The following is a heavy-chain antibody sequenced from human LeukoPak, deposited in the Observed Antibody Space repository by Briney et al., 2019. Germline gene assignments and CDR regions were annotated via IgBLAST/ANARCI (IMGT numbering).Heavy chain of an antibody. CDR3: ARDRGFSYGIDF. D-gene: IGHD5-18*01. Sequence: GGSLRLSCAASGFTFSDYWMSWVRQAPGKGLEWVANIQQDGSEKYYVDPVKGRFTISRDNDKKSLFLQVSSLRGEDTAVYYCARDRGFSYGIDFWGQGTLVTVSS. CDR1: GFTFSDYW. V-gene: IGHV3-7*04. J-gene: IGHJ4*02. CDR2: IQQDGSEK.